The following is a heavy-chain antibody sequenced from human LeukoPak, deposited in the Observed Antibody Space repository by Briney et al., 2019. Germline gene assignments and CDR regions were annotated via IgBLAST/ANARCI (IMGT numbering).Heavy chain of an antibody. CDR1: GFIFSNHN. CDR2: ISSSGSTI. D-gene: IGHD3-10*02. CDR3: AELGITMIGGV. J-gene: IGHJ6*04. V-gene: IGHV3-48*04. Sequence: HPGGSLRLSCAASGFIFSNHNMNWVRQAPGKGLEWVSYISSSGSTIYYADSVKGRFTISRDNAKNSLYLQMNSLRAEDTAVYYCAELGITMIGGVWGKGTTVTISS.